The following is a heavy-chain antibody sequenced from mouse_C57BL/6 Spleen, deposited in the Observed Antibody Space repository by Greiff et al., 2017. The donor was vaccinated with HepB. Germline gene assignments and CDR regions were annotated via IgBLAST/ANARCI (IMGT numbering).Heavy chain of an antibody. CDR1: GYTFTSSN. CDR2: IYPGNGDT. J-gene: IGHJ4*01. V-gene: IGHV1-12*01. CDR3: ARGDSYAMDY. Sequence: QQSGAELVRPGASVKMSCKASGYTFTSSNMHWVKQTPRQGLEWIGAIYPGNGDTSYNQKFKGKATLTVDKSSSTAYMQLSSLTSEDSAVYFCARGDSYAMDYWGQGTSVTVSS.